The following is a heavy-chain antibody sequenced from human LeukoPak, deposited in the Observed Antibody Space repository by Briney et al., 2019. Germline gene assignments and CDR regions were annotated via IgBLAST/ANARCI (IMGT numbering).Heavy chain of an antibody. J-gene: IGHJ6*03. D-gene: IGHD6-6*01. CDR3: AREGLRSIAARRGTRDYMDV. CDR1: GYTFTDYY. V-gene: IGHV1-2*02. CDR2: INTNSGGP. Sequence: APVKVSCKASGYTFTDYYMHWVRQAPGQVLEWMGWINTNSGGPKYAQKFQGRVTMTRDTSTSTVYMEVRSLRSDDTAVYYCAREGLRSIAARRGTRDYMDVWGKGTTVIVSS.